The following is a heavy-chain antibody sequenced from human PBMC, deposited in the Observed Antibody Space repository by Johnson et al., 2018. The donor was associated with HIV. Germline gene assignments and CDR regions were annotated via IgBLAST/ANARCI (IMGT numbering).Heavy chain of an antibody. CDR3: AKVKIVTDVFDI. CDR2: ISHDGSNR. CDR1: GFTFSNFA. D-gene: IGHD2-21*01. J-gene: IGHJ3*02. Sequence: QVQLVESGGGVVQPGRSLRLSCAASGFTFSNFAMHWVRQAPGKGLEWVVVISHDGSNRYYADSVKGRFIISRDKYKNTLYLQMNSLRSEDTAVYFCAKVKIVTDVFDIWGQGTMVTVSS. V-gene: IGHV3-30*04.